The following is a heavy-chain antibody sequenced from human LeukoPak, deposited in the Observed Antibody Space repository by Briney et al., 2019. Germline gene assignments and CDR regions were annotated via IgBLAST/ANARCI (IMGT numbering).Heavy chain of an antibody. J-gene: IGHJ6*02. CDR2: INHSGST. CDR1: GGSFSGYY. V-gene: IGHV4-34*01. CDR3: AVYYYYGMDV. Sequence: SKTLSLTCAVYGGSFSGYYWSWIRQPPGKGLEWIGEINHSGSTNYNPSLKSRVTISVDTSKNQFSLKLSSVTAADTAVYYCAVYYYYGMDVWGRGTTVTVSS.